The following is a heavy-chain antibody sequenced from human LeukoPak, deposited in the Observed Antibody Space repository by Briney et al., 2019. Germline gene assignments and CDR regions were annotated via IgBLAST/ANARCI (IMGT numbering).Heavy chain of an antibody. V-gene: IGHV1-2*02. J-gene: IGHJ4*02. CDR1: GYTFTGYC. D-gene: IGHD6-19*01. Sequence: ASVKVSCKASGYTFTGYCMHWVRQAPGQGLEWMGWINPNSGGTNYAQKFQGRVTMTRDTSISTAYMELSRLRSDDTAVYYCGRGIAVAGTWDFDYWGQGTLVTVSS. CDR2: INPNSGGT. CDR3: GRGIAVAGTWDFDY.